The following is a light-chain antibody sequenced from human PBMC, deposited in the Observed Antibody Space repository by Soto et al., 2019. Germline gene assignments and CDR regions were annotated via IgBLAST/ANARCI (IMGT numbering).Light chain of an antibody. J-gene: IGKJ4*01. CDR3: QQRSNWPDT. CDR2: DAS. Sequence: EIVLTQSPATLSLSPGERATLSCRASQSVSSYLAWYQQKPGQAPRLLIYDASNRATGIPARFSGSGSGTXXXXXXXXXXXXDFAVYYCQQRSNWPDTFGGGTKVEIK. V-gene: IGKV3-11*01. CDR1: QSVSSY.